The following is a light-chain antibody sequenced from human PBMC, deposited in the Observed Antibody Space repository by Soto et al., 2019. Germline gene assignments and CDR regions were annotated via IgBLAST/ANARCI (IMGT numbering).Light chain of an antibody. J-gene: IGKJ2*01. CDR3: QQYNGYPYT. CDR1: QSISSW. V-gene: IGKV1-5*03. Sequence: DIQMTQSPSTLSASVGDRVTITCRASQSISSWLAWYQQKPGNAPKVLIYKASNLETGVPSRFSGSGSETEFTLTISSLKPDDFATYYCQQYNGYPYTFGQGTKLEIK. CDR2: KAS.